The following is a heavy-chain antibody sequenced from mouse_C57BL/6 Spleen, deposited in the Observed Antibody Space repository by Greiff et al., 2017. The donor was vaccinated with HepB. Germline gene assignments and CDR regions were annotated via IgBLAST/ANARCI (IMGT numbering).Heavy chain of an antibody. CDR2: ISSGSSTI. CDR1: GFTFSDYG. J-gene: IGHJ2*01. D-gene: IGHD2-5*01. Sequence: EVQLQESGGGLVKPGGSLKLSCAASGFTFSDYGMHWVRQAPEKGLEWVAYISSGSSTIYYADTVKGRFTITRDNAKNTLSLQMTSLRSEDTAMYYCARSDSNQYYCNYWGQGTTLTVSS. V-gene: IGHV5-17*01. CDR3: ARSDSNQYYCNY.